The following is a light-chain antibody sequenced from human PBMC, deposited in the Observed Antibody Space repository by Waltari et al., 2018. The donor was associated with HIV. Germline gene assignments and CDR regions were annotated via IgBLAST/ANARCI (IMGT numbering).Light chain of an antibody. CDR3: CSYAGSSTLI. Sequence: QSALTQPASVSGSPGQSITISCTGTSSDVGSYNLVSWYQHHPGKVPKLIIYEVSNRAVGVSYRFAGAKSGDTASLTISGLQAEDEDDYYCCSYAGSSTLIFGGGTKLTVL. V-gene: IGLV2-23*02. CDR2: EVS. J-gene: IGLJ2*01. CDR1: SSDVGSYNL.